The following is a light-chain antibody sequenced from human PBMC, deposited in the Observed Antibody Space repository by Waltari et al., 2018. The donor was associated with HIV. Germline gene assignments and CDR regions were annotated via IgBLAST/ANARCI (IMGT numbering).Light chain of an antibody. CDR1: IGTKS. CDR3: QLWDSSTVI. J-gene: IGLJ2*01. CDR2: ADR. Sequence: IGTKSVHWYQQKPGQAPVLVIYADRGRPSGVPDRFSGSSSGNTATLTNSGVQSGDEADYYCQLWDSSTVIFGGGTKLTVL. V-gene: IGLV3-9*01.